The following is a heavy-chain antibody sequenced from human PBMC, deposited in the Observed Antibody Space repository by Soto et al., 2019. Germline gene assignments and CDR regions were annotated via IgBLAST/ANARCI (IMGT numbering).Heavy chain of an antibody. CDR1: GYSFTTHW. CDR3: AKTTVTSYNWFDP. CDR2: IYPGDSDT. J-gene: IGHJ5*02. D-gene: IGHD4-17*01. V-gene: IGHV5-51*01. Sequence: GESLKISCKGSGYSFTTHWIGWVRQMPGKGLEWMGIIYPGDSDTRYSPSFQGHVTISADKSISTAYLQWSSLKASDTAMYYCAKTTVTSYNWFDPWGQGTLVTVS.